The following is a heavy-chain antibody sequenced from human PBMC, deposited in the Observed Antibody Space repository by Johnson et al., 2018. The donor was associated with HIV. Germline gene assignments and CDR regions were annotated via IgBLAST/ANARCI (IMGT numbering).Heavy chain of an antibody. CDR2: VYSAGHT. J-gene: IGHJ3*02. V-gene: IGHV3-66*01. CDR3: ARSGGYPNAFDI. Sequence: EKLVESGGGLVQPGGSLRLSCAASRFTVSGNYMTWVRQAPGKGLEWVSVVYSAGHTYSADSVKGRFTISRDNSKNSLFLQMNRLRVEDTAVYYCARSGGYPNAFDIWGQGAMVTVSS. CDR1: RFTVSGNY. D-gene: IGHD6-13*01.